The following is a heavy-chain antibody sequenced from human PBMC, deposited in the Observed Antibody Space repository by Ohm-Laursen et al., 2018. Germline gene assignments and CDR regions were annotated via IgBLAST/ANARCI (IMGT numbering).Heavy chain of an antibody. CDR2: LSGSGSSK. J-gene: IGHJ2*01. V-gene: IGHV3-23*01. Sequence: SLRLSCAASGFTFSSYAMNWVRQAPGKGLEWVSVLSGSGSSKTYADSVKGRFTISRDNSKNTLYLQMNSLRAEDTAVYYCAKRPTSSSDRYFDLWGRGTLVTVSS. CDR1: GFTFSSYA. CDR3: AKRPTSSSDRYFDL. D-gene: IGHD6-13*01.